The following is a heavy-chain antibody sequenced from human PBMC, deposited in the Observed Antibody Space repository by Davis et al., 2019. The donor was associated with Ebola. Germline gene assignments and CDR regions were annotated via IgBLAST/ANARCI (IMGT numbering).Heavy chain of an antibody. CDR1: GYTFTSYA. V-gene: IGHV1-3*01. CDR3: ARVPGSYSSSWYYFDY. D-gene: IGHD6-13*01. CDR2: INAGNGNT. Sequence: AASVKVSCKASGYTFTSYAMHWVRQAPGQRLEWMGWINAGNGNTKYSQKFQGRVTITRDTSASTAYMELSSLRSEDTAVYYCARVPGSYSSSWYYFDYWGQGTLVTVSS. J-gene: IGHJ4*02.